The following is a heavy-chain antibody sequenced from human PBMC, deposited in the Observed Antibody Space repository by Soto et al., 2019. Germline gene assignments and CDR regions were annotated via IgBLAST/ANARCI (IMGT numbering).Heavy chain of an antibody. CDR3: ARVRRYFACLLRYWFSP. D-gene: IGHD3-9*01. V-gene: IGHV4-34*01. CDR1: GGCFDGYY. J-gene: IGHJ5*02. CDR2: INHSGST. Sequence: SENPYIASAVHGGCFDGYYWCWIRQPLGKGLEWIGEINHSGSTNYNPSLKSRVTISVDTSKNQFSLKLSSVTAADTAVYYCARVRRYFACLLRYWFSPRGHGTLVTVS.